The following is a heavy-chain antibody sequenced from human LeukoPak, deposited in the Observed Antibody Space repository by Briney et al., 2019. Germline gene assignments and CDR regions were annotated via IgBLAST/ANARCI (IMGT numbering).Heavy chain of an antibody. V-gene: IGHV4-31*03. CDR1: GGSISSGGYH. CDR3: AREGVMVRVFDY. Sequence: SQTLSLTCTVSGGSISSGGYHWSWLRQHPGTGLEWLGYIYSTGSTYYNPSLKSRIIISVDTSKNQFSLKLSSVTAADTAVYYCAREGVMVRVFDYWGQGTLVTVSS. J-gene: IGHJ4*02. D-gene: IGHD3-10*01. CDR2: IYSTGST.